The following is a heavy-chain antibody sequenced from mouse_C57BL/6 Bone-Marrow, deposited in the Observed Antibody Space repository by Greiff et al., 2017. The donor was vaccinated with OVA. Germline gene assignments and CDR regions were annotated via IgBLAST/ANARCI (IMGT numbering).Heavy chain of an antibody. D-gene: IGHD2-4*01. CDR2: ISSGGDYI. CDR1: GFTFSSYA. V-gene: IGHV5-9-1*02. Sequence: EVKLVESGEGLVKPGGSLKLSCAASGFTFSSYAMSWVRQTPEKRLEWVAYISSGGDYIYYADTVKGRFTISRDNARNTLYLQMSSLKSEDTAMYYCTRDRDYEYEPVDYFDYWGQGTTLTVSS. CDR3: TRDRDYEYEPVDYFDY. J-gene: IGHJ2*01.